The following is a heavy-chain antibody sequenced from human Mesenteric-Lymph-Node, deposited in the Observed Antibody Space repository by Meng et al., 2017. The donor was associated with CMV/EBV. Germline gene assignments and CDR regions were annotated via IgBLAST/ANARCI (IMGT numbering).Heavy chain of an antibody. V-gene: IGHV1-69*04. J-gene: IGHJ5*02. CDR1: TCSRYA. CDR3: ARDPRYCSGGSCYSGFDP. D-gene: IGHD2-15*01. CDR2: IIPILGKA. Sequence: TCSRYAIGGVRQAPGQGLEWMGRIIPILGKANYAQKFQDRVTITADKSTSTAYMELSSLRSEDTAVYYCARDPRYCSGGSCYSGFDPWGQGTLVTVSS.